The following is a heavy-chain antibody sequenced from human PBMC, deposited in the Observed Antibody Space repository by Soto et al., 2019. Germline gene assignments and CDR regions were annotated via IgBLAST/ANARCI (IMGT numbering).Heavy chain of an antibody. Sequence: QVQLVQSGAEVKEPGASVKVSCKASGYTFTTYGISWVRQAPGQGLEWMGWISADNGNTKYAQKFQHRVAVTTDTSTSTAYNAVRSLRSGGTAEDDGARDWSAYGGHETLVTVSS. CDR2: ISADNGNT. D-gene: IGHD3-3*01. J-gene: IGHJ4*01. CDR3: ARDWSAY. V-gene: IGHV1-18*01. CDR1: GYTFTTYG.